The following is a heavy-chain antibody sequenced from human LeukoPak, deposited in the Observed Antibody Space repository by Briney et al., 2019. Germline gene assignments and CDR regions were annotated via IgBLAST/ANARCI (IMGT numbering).Heavy chain of an antibody. CDR2: INPTGGST. CDR3: ARDHYHKIHSVMVTAPDY. CDR1: GYTFTGYY. J-gene: IGHJ4*02. Sequence: VASVKVSCKTSGYTFTGYYMHWVRQAPGEGLEWMGIINPTGGSTSYAQKFQGRVTMTRDTSTSTVYMELSSLRSEDTAVYYCARDHYHKIHSVMVTAPDYWGQGTLVIVSS. V-gene: IGHV1-46*01. D-gene: IGHD2-21*02.